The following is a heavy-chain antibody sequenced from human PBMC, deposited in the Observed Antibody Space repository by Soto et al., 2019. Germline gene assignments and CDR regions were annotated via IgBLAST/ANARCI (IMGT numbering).Heavy chain of an antibody. CDR2: ISNSGNTI. J-gene: IGHJ6*02. V-gene: IGHV3-48*03. CDR1: GFVFKNYE. CDR3: ARDIDNRDYYYGLDV. D-gene: IGHD1-20*01. Sequence: LRLSCVASGFVFKNYEMNWVRQSPGKGLEWISYISNSGNTIYVADSMRGRFTISRDNAKNSLFLQMNSLRADDTAVYYCARDIDNRDYYYGLDVWGQGTTVTVSS.